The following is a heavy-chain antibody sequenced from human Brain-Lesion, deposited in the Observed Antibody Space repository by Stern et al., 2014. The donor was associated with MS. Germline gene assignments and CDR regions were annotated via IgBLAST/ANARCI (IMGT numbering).Heavy chain of an antibody. V-gene: IGHV1-24*01. D-gene: IGHD1-26*01. CDR3: AALSPGAGGNYYRHFDY. CDR1: GYTLTELS. J-gene: IGHJ4*02. CDR2: FYPEDGET. Sequence: VQLVESGAEVKKPGASVKVSCKVSGYTLTELSMHWVRQAPRKGLEWMGGFYPEDGETIYAQKFQGRVTMTKDTSPTTPYLELSSLRSEDTAVYYCAALSPGAGGNYYRHFDYWGQGTLVTVSS.